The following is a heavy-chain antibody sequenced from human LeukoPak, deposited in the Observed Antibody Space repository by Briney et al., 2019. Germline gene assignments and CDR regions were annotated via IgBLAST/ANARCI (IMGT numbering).Heavy chain of an antibody. CDR3: ASLTTVTQGYFDS. CDR2: IYYSGST. CDR1: GGSITSYY. J-gene: IGHJ4*02. V-gene: IGHV4-59*08. Sequence: SETLSLTCTVSGGSITSYYWSWIRQPPGKGLEWIGYIYYSGSTNYNPSLNSRLTISVDASKNQFSLKLSSVTATDTAVYYCASLTTVTQGYFDSWGQGTLVTVSS. D-gene: IGHD4-17*01.